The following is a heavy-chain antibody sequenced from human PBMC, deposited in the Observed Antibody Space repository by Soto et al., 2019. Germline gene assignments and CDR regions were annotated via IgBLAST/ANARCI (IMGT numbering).Heavy chain of an antibody. D-gene: IGHD6-13*01. V-gene: IGHV3-21*06. CDR3: ARDPWYSGPKAENFYS. Sequence: GGSLRLSCAASGFTFSSYSMNWVRQAPGKGLEWVSSITSSSTYIYYADSVKGRFTISRDNAKNSLYLQMSSLRAEDTAVYYCARDPWYSGPKAENFYSCAQRTVVTVS. CDR1: GFTFSSYS. CDR2: ITSSSTYI. J-gene: IGHJ4*02.